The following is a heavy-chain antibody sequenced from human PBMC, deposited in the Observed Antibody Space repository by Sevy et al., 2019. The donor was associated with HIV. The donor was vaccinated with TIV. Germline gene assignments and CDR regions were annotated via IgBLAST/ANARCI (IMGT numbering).Heavy chain of an antibody. Sequence: GESLKISCKGSGYSFTSYWIGWVRQMPGKGLEWMGIIYPGDSDTRYSPSFQGQVTLSADKSISTAYLQWSSLKASDTAMYYCARHRASYSSGWLGYYYYMDVWGKGTTVTVSS. V-gene: IGHV5-51*01. CDR2: IYPGDSDT. D-gene: IGHD6-19*01. CDR3: ARHRASYSSGWLGYYYYMDV. CDR1: GYSFTSYW. J-gene: IGHJ6*03.